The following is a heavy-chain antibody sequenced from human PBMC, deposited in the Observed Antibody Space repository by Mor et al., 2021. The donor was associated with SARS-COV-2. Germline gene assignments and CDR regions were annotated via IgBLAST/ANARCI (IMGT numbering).Heavy chain of an antibody. D-gene: IGHD3-10*01. J-gene: IGHJ4*02. V-gene: IGHV3-33*07. Sequence: MYWVRQAPGEGLEWVASIYYDGTKTYYADSVKGRFTISRDNFKNTLYLQMNGLRAEDTAIYFCARDRRLILLGFGESSLWGQGTL. CDR2: IYYDGTKT. CDR3: ARDRRLILLGFGESSL.